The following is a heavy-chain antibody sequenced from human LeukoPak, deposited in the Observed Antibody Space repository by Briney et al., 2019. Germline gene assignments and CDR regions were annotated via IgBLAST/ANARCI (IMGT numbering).Heavy chain of an antibody. V-gene: IGHV3-74*01. D-gene: IGHD6-6*01. CDR1: GFTFSNYW. CDR2: IHSDGSTT. Sequence: PGGSLRLSCAASGFTFSNYWMHWVRQAPGKGLVWVSRIHSDGSTTIYADSVKGRFTISRDNAKNSLYLQMNSLRAEDTAVYYCARDPWGSSSYWGQGILVTVSS. J-gene: IGHJ4*02. CDR3: ARDPWGSSSY.